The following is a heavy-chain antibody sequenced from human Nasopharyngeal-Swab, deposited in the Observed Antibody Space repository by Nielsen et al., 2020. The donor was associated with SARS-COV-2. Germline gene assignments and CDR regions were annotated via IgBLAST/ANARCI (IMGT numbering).Heavy chain of an antibody. V-gene: IGHV3-23*01. CDR3: AKDIAKHFDY. CDR2: ISGSSGST. CDR1: GFTFSSYA. Sequence: GESLKISCAASGFTFSSYAMSWVRQAPGKGLEWVSAISGSSGSTYYADSVKGRFTISRDNSKNTLYLQMNSLRAEDTAVYYCAKDIAKHFDYWGQGTLVTVSS. J-gene: IGHJ4*02. D-gene: IGHD6-13*01.